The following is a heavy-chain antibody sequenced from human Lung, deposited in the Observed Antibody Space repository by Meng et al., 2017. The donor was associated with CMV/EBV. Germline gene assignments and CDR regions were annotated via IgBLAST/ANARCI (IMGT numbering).Heavy chain of an antibody. J-gene: IGHJ3*02. V-gene: IGHV4-34*01. CDR3: ARGSVVVPAAIWVKRAFDI. D-gene: IGHD2-2*02. CDR1: GGSFSGYY. Sequence: TXSLTXXVYGGSFSGYYWSWIRQPPGKGLEWIGEINHSGSTNYNPSLKSRVTISVDTSKNQFSLKLSSVTAADTAVYYCARGSVVVPAAIWVKRAFDIWGQGTMVTVSS. CDR2: INHSGST.